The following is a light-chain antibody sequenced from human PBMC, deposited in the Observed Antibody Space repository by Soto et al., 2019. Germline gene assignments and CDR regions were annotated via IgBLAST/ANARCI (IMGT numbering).Light chain of an antibody. CDR2: DAS. CDR1: QSVSSSY. Sequence: EIVLMQSPGTLSLSPGERATLSCRASQSVSSSYLAWYQQKPGQAPRLLIYDASSRATGIPDRFSGSGSGTDFTLTISRLEPEDFAVYYCQQYGSSRTFGQGTKVEIK. V-gene: IGKV3-20*01. J-gene: IGKJ1*01. CDR3: QQYGSSRT.